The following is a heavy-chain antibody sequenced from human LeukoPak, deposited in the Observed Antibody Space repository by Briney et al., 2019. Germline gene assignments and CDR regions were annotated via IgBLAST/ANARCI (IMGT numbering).Heavy chain of an antibody. Sequence: ASVKVSCKASGYTFTGYYMHWVRQAPGQGLEWMGWINPNSGGTNYAQKFQGWVTMTRGTSISTAYMELSRLRSDDTAVYYCARAITMVRGVSDAFDIWGQGTMVTVSS. J-gene: IGHJ3*02. V-gene: IGHV1-2*04. CDR1: GYTFTGYY. CDR3: ARAITMVRGVSDAFDI. CDR2: INPNSGGT. D-gene: IGHD3-10*01.